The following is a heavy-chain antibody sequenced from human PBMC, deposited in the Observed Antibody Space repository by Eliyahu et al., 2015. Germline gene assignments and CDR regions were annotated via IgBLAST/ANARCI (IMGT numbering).Heavy chain of an antibody. D-gene: IGHD3-16*01. CDR3: ATEIRLGS. CDR1: GFXFSSYG. V-gene: IGHV3-33*01. Sequence: QVQLVESGGGVVQSGRSLRLSCAASGFXFSSYGMHWVRQAPGKGLEWVTAIWYDGSDKYYADSVRGRFTASRDNSKNTLYLEINSLRVEDTAVYYCATEIRLGSWGQGTLVTVSS. CDR2: IWYDGSDK. J-gene: IGHJ5*02.